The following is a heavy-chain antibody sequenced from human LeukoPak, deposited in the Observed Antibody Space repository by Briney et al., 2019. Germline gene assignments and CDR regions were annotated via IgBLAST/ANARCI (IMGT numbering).Heavy chain of an antibody. J-gene: IGHJ3*02. Sequence: GGSLRLSCAASGFTFSSYGMHWGREAPGTGLEWVAVISYDGSNKYYADSVKGRFTSSRDNSKNTLYLQMNSLRAEDTAVYYCAKGDGRQWLAGHAFDIWGQGTMVTVSS. V-gene: IGHV3-30*18. CDR3: AKGDGRQWLAGHAFDI. CDR2: ISYDGSNK. D-gene: IGHD6-19*01. CDR1: GFTFSSYG.